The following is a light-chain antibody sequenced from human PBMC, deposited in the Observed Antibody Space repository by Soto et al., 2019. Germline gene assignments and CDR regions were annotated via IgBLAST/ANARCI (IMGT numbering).Light chain of an antibody. CDR1: QSVSSN. V-gene: IGKV3-11*01. CDR3: QQRSNWPWT. Sequence: EIVLTQSPATLSLSPGETASLSCRASQSVSSNVAWYQQKPGQAPRLLIHGASNRATGIAARFSGSGSGTDFTLTISSLEPEDFAVYYCQQRSNWPWTFGQGTKVDI. CDR2: GAS. J-gene: IGKJ1*01.